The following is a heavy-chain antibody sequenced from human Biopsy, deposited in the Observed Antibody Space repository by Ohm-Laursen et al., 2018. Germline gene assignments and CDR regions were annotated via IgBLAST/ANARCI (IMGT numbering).Heavy chain of an antibody. Sequence: ASVKVSCKTSGGSFSMDAFSWMRQVPGQGLEWMGLIIPMSRTPDYAQKFQGRVTFTADESTSTVYMELTSLTSDDTAVYYCASPNSGTYDVWGQGTTVTVSS. CDR2: IIPMSRTP. CDR3: ASPNSGTYDV. J-gene: IGHJ6*02. D-gene: IGHD1-26*01. CDR1: GGSFSMDA. V-gene: IGHV1-69*13.